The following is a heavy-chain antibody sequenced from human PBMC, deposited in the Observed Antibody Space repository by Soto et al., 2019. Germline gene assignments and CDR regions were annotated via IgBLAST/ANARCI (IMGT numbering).Heavy chain of an antibody. CDR3: ARVAIHDYIWGSYRYTHFDY. CDR1: GFTFSSYW. Sequence: GGSLRLSCAASGFTFSSYWMHWVRQAPGKGLVWVSRINSDGSSTSYADSVKGRFTISRDNAKNTLYLQMNSLRAEDTAVYYCARVAIHDYIWGSYRYTHFDYWGQGTLVTVSS. J-gene: IGHJ4*02. D-gene: IGHD3-16*02. CDR2: INSDGSST. V-gene: IGHV3-74*01.